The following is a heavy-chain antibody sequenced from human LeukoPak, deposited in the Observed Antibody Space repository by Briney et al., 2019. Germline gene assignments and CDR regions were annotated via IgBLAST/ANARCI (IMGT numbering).Heavy chain of an antibody. Sequence: SETLSLTCTVSGGSITISNFYWGWIRQPPGKGLEWIGNIHYSGTSFSNASFKSRVTMSVNTSKNQFPLNLASVTAEDTAVYYCARPGGWGQGTLATVSS. D-gene: IGHD2-15*01. J-gene: IGHJ4*02. V-gene: IGHV4-39*01. CDR1: GGSITISNFY. CDR2: IHYSGTS. CDR3: ARPGG.